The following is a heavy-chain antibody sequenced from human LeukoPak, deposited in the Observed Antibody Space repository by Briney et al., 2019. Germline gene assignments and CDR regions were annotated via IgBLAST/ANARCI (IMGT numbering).Heavy chain of an antibody. CDR2: VSSSSSYI. CDR1: GFTFSSYS. J-gene: IGHJ4*02. D-gene: IGHD3-22*01. CDR3: ARARGGDSSGYFREFDY. Sequence: GGSLRLSCAASGFTFSSYSMNWVRQAPGKGLEWVSSVSSSSSYIYYADSVKGRFTISRDNAKNSLYLQMSSLRAEDTAVYYCARARGGDSSGYFREFDYWGQGTLVTVSS. V-gene: IGHV3-21*01.